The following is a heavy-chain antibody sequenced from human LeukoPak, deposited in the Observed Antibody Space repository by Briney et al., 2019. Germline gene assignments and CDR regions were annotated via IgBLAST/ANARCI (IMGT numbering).Heavy chain of an antibody. CDR1: GFTFSSYG. Sequence: PGGSLRLSCAASGFTFSSYGMHWVRQAPGKGLEWVAVISYDGSNKYYADSVKGRFTIFRDNSKNTLYLQMNSLRTEDTAIYYCAKEDVVVITIRYFQHWGQGTLVTVSS. J-gene: IGHJ1*01. D-gene: IGHD3-22*01. CDR3: AKEDVVVITIRYFQH. V-gene: IGHV3-30*18. CDR2: ISYDGSNK.